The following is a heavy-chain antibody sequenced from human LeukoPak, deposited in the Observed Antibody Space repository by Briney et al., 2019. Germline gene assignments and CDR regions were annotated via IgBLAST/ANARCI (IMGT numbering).Heavy chain of an antibody. V-gene: IGHV4-4*07. CDR2: IYPSGST. CDR1: GGSISSYY. Sequence: SETLSLTCTVSGGSISSYYWSWIRQPAGKGLEWIGRIYPSGSTNYNPSLKSRVTMSVDTSKNQFSLKLSSVTAADTAVYYCASDNHCSGTSCLFQHWGQGTLVTVSS. CDR3: ASDNHCSGTSCLFQH. J-gene: IGHJ1*01. D-gene: IGHD2-2*01.